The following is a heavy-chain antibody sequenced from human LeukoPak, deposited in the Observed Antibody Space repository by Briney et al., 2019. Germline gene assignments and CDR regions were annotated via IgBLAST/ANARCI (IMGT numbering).Heavy chain of an antibody. J-gene: IGHJ4*02. CDR1: GGSISSRSYY. V-gene: IGHV4-39*07. Sequence: SETLSLTCTVSGGSISSRSYYWGWIRQPPGKGLEWIGSIYYSGSTYYNSSFKSRVTISVDTSKNHFSLKLSSVTAADTAVYYCARGRYDSSGYYYGYWGQGTLVTVSS. CDR2: IYYSGST. CDR3: ARGRYDSSGYYYGY. D-gene: IGHD3-22*01.